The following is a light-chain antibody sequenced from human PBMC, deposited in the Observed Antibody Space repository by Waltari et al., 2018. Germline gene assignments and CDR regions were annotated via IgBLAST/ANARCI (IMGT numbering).Light chain of an antibody. V-gene: IGKV3-15*01. CDR2: GAS. Sequence: EIVMTQSPATLSVSPGEGATLSCRASQSVSSTLAWYQHKRGQAPRLLIYGASTRATGIPARFSGSGSGTEFTLTISSLQSEDFAMYYCQHYNRPPYTFGQGTKLEIK. CDR1: QSVSST. J-gene: IGKJ2*01. CDR3: QHYNRPPYT.